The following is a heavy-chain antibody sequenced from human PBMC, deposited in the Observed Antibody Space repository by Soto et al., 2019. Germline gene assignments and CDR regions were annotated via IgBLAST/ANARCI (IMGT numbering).Heavy chain of an antibody. CDR1: GYTLTTFF. D-gene: IGHD1-7*01. V-gene: IGHV1-46*01. J-gene: IGHJ6*02. Sequence: QVQLVQSGAEVKKPGASVKVSCKASGYTLTTFFMHWVRQAPGQGLEWMGVINPGYPAGRSTTYAQKVQGIVIMTTETSASTVYIELSRLRSDDTDFYYCASEAIVAGTTTGVDVWGQGTTVTVSS. CDR2: INPGYPAGRST. CDR3: ASEAIVAGTTTGVDV.